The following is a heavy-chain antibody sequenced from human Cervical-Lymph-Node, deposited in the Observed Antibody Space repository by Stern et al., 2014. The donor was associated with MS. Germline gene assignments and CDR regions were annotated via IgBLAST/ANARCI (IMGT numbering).Heavy chain of an antibody. D-gene: IGHD6-19*01. CDR2: ISTYNGNT. CDR1: GYIFTSYG. CDR3: AIGAVAGTYFQH. J-gene: IGHJ1*01. Sequence: VHLVESGAEVKKPGASVKVSCKASGYIFTSYGIAWVRQAPGQGLEWMGWISTYNGNTNYAQKVQGRVTMTTEKSTSTAYMELRSLRSDDTAVYYCAIGAVAGTYFQHWGQGTLVTVSS. V-gene: IGHV1-18*01.